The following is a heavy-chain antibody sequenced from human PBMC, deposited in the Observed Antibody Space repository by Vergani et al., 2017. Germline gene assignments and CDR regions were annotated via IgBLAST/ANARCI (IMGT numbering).Heavy chain of an antibody. CDR3: ARDRGYSTGWYSAFDI. CDR1: GGSISDYY. Sequence: QVQLQESDPGLVKSSETLSLTCTVSGGSISDYYWNWLRQPPGEGLEWIGYIYKSGSSTYNPSLKGRVTISADTSKNQFSLKLTSVTAADTALYYCARDRGYSTGWYSAFDIWGQGTMVTVSS. V-gene: IGHV4-59*01. CDR2: IYKSGSS. D-gene: IGHD6-19*01. J-gene: IGHJ3*02.